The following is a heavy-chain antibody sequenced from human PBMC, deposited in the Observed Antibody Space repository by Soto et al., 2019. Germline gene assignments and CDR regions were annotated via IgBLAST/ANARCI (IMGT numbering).Heavy chain of an antibody. CDR3: AGVGALVSGNPHSSYGREA. Sequence: QVQLVQSGAEVKKPGSSVKVSCKASGGTFSSYAISWVRQAPGQGLEWMGGIIPIFGTANYAQKFQGRVTITADESTRQANLGRGALDSEDPAWYYWAGVGALVSGNPHSSYGREAGAQGPTFT. CDR2: IIPIFGTA. V-gene: IGHV1-69*01. J-gene: IGHJ6*02. CDR1: GGTFSSYA. D-gene: IGHD3-10*01.